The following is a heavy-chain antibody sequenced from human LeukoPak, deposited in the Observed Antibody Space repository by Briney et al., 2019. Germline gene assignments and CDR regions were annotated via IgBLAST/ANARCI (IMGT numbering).Heavy chain of an antibody. CDR3: ARDRGNIVVAPNAIRGWFDP. J-gene: IGHJ5*02. Sequence: GGSLRLSCAASGFTFNTYDMSWGRQTPGKGLEWVSIIRGSGGNTYYADSVRGRFTISRDNSKNTLNLLMNSLRVEDTAMYHCARDRGNIVVAPNAIRGWFDPWGQGTLVTVSS. CDR2: IRGSGGNT. D-gene: IGHD2-2*02. CDR1: GFTFNTYD. V-gene: IGHV3-23*01.